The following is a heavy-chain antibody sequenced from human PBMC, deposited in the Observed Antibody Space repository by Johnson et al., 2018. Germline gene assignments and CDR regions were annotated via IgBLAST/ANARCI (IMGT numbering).Heavy chain of an antibody. CDR3: ARTVAATFRHYSYYMDV. Sequence: VQLVESGAEVKKPGASXKVSCKASGYTFINYDINWVRQATGQGPEWVGWMNPNSGNSGSAQQFQGRVSMTRDNSINTAYMELRSLRSEDTAVYYCARTVAATFRHYSYYMDVWGKGTTVTVSS. CDR1: GYTFINYD. J-gene: IGHJ6*03. CDR2: MNPNSGNS. V-gene: IGHV1-8*01. D-gene: IGHD2-15*01.